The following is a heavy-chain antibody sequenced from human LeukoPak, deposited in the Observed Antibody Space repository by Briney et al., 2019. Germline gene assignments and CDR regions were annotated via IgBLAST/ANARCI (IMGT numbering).Heavy chain of an antibody. D-gene: IGHD3-10*01. CDR1: GFTFSNAW. J-gene: IGHJ4*02. V-gene: IGHV3-15*01. Sequence: PGGSLRLSCAASGFTFSNAWMSWVRQAPGKGLEWVGRIKSKTDGGTTDYAAPVKGRFTISRDDSKNTLYLQMNSLKTEDTAVYYCTTDLDYYGSGIPGPDYWGQGTLVTVSS. CDR3: TTDLDYYGSGIPGPDY. CDR2: IKSKTDGGTT.